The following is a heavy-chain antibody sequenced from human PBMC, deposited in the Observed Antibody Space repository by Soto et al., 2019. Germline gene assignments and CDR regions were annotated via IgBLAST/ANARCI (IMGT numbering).Heavy chain of an antibody. CDR1: GYTFTSYY. V-gene: IGHV1-46*01. J-gene: IGHJ6*02. CDR2: INPSGGST. Sequence: GASVKVSCAASGYTFTSYYMHWVRQAPGQGLEWMGIINPSGGSTSYAQKFQGRVTMTRDTSTSTVYMELSSLRSEDTAVYYCARNKVIEYYDFWSGVDPTYGMDVWGQGTTVTVSS. D-gene: IGHD3-3*01. CDR3: ARNKVIEYYDFWSGVDPTYGMDV.